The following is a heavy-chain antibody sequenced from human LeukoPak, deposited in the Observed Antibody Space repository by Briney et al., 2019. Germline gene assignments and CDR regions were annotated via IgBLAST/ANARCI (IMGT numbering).Heavy chain of an antibody. CDR1: RFTFSSYE. CDR2: ISSSGSTI. Sequence: PGGSLRLSCAASRFTFSSYEMNWVRQAPGKGLEWVSYISSSGSTIYYADSVKGRFTISRDNAKNSLYLQMNSVRAEDTDVYYCVSLATKVEMVTIDWGQGTLVTVSS. D-gene: IGHD5-24*01. J-gene: IGHJ4*02. V-gene: IGHV3-48*03. CDR3: VSLATKVEMVTID.